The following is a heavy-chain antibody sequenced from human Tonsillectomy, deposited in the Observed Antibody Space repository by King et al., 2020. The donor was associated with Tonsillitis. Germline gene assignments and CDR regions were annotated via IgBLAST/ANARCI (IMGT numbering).Heavy chain of an antibody. CDR1: GFTFSDAW. CDR2: IKEKTDGGTT. CDR3: TTRYCSSTRCYEAYFDY. J-gene: IGHJ4*02. V-gene: IGHV3-15*01. Sequence: VQLVESGGGLVKPGGSLRLSCAASGFTFSDAWMSWVRQAPGKGLEWVGRIKEKTDGGTTDYAAPVKGRFTISRDDSKNMLYLQMNSLKTEDTAVYYCTTRYCSSTRCYEAYFDYWGQGTLVTVSS. D-gene: IGHD2-2*01.